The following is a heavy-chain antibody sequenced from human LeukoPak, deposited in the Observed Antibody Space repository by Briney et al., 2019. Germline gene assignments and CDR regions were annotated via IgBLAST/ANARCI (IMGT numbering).Heavy chain of an antibody. V-gene: IGHV4-61*02. J-gene: IGHJ3*02. CDR2: IYTSGRT. CDR3: ARDFHSSGYYVLDI. D-gene: IGHD3-22*01. Sequence: SETLSLTCSVSGGSISSGSYYWSWIRQPAGKGLEWIGRIYTSGRTNYNPSLKSRVTISVDTSKNQFSLELSSVTAADTAVYYCARDFHSSGYYVLDIWGQGTTVIVSS. CDR1: GGSISSGSYY.